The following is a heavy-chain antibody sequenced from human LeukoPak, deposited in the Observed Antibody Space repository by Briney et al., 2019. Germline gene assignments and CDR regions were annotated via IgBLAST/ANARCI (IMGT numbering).Heavy chain of an antibody. Sequence: PSQTLSLTCTVSGGSISSGGYFWSWIRQHPGKVLVWIGYIYYSGSTYYNPSLKSRVTISVDTSKNQFSLKLSSVTAADTAVYYCASRYYDSSGYIFQHWGQGTLVTVSS. CDR1: GGSISSGGYF. V-gene: IGHV4-31*03. CDR3: ASRYYDSSGYIFQH. J-gene: IGHJ1*01. CDR2: IYYSGST. D-gene: IGHD3-22*01.